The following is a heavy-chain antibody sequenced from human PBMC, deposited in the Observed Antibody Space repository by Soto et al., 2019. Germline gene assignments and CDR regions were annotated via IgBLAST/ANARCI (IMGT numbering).Heavy chain of an antibody. CDR2: MNPNSGNT. CDR3: AREKSSWYDY. Sequence: QVQLVQSGAEVKKPGASVKVSCKASGYTFTSYDINWVRQATGQGLEWMGWMNPNSGNTGYAQKFQGSFTMTRNTAISTSYRGLSGLSSEDTAVYYCAREKSSWYDYWGQGTLVTVSS. V-gene: IGHV1-8*01. J-gene: IGHJ4*02. CDR1: GYTFTSYD. D-gene: IGHD6-13*01.